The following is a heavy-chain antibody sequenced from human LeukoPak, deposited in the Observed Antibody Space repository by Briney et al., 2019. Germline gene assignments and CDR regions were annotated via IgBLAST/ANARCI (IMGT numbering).Heavy chain of an antibody. CDR1: EFTFSSYG. CDR2: ISYDGSNK. Sequence: GGSLRLSCAASEFTFSSYGMHWVRQAPGKGLEWVAVISYDGSNKYYADSVKGRFTISRDNSKNTLYLQMNSLRAEDTAVYYCAKDSSSGSYYLLYYYYGMDVWGQGTTVTVSS. V-gene: IGHV3-30*18. CDR3: AKDSSSGSYYLLYYYYGMDV. D-gene: IGHD1-26*01. J-gene: IGHJ6*02.